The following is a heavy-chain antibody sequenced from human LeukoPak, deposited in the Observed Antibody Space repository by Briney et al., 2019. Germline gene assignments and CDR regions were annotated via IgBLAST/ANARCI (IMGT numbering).Heavy chain of an antibody. CDR1: GYTFISYG. D-gene: IGHD3-10*01. V-gene: IGHV1-18*04. CDR3: ARDHPPPYGSGGWFDP. Sequence: ASVKVSCKASGYTFISYGISWVRQAPGQGLEWMGWVSAYNDNINYAQKFQGRVTMTTDTSTRTAYMELRSLRSDGTAVYYCARDHPPPYGSGGWFDPWGQGTLVTVSS. J-gene: IGHJ5*02. CDR2: VSAYNDNI.